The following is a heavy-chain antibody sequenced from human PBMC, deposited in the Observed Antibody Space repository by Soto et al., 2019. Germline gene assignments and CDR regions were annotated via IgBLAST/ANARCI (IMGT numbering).Heavy chain of an antibody. J-gene: IGHJ4*02. Sequence: ESGGGVVQPGRSLRLSCAASGFTFSSYGMHWVRQAPGEGLEWVAVIWYDGSNKYYADSVKGRFTISRDNSKNTLYLQMNSLRAEDTAVYYCASLYYYGSGTPDYWGQGTLVTVSS. CDR2: IWYDGSNK. V-gene: IGHV3-33*01. D-gene: IGHD3-10*01. CDR3: ASLYYYGSGTPDY. CDR1: GFTFSSYG.